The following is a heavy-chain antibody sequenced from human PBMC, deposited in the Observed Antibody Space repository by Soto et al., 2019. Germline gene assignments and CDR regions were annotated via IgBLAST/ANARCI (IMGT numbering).Heavy chain of an antibody. V-gene: IGHV4-31*01. CDR1: GGYLSSGGYY. Sequence: ILSLTCTVSGGYLSSGGYYWSWIRQHPGKGLEWIGYIYYSGSTYYNPSLKSQVTISVDTSKNQFSLKLSSVTAADTAVYYWARDAHPYICSSTSCGYNWFDPWGQGTLVTVSS. CDR3: ARDAHPYICSSTSCGYNWFDP. CDR2: IYYSGST. D-gene: IGHD2-2*01. J-gene: IGHJ5*02.